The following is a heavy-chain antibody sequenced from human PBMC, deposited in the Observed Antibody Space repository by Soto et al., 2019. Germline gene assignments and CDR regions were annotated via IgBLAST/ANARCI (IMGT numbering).Heavy chain of an antibody. CDR3: ARGLRGELSPGGIGQFDH. V-gene: IGHV3-48*03. CDR1: GFTFSSYE. CDR2: ISSSGGTI. Sequence: GGSLRLSCAASGFTFSSYEMNWVRQASGKGLEWVSYISSSGGTIFYADSVKGRFTISRDNARNALSLQMNSLRAEDTAVYYCARGLRGELSPGGIGQFDHWGHGTLVTV. D-gene: IGHD3-10*01. J-gene: IGHJ4*01.